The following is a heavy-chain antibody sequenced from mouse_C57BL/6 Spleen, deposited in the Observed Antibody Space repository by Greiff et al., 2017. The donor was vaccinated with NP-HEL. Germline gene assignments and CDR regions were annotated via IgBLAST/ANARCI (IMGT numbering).Heavy chain of an antibody. CDR1: GYAFSSSW. V-gene: IGHV1-82*01. CDR2: IYPGDGDT. J-gene: IGHJ2*01. Sequence: QVQLKESGPELVKPGASVKISCKASGYAFSSSWMNWVKQRPGTGLEWIGRIYPGDGDTNYNGKFKGKATLTADNSSSTAYMKLSSLTSEDSAVYFCANYYGSSYGYWGQGTTLTVSS. CDR3: ANYYGSSYGY. D-gene: IGHD1-1*01.